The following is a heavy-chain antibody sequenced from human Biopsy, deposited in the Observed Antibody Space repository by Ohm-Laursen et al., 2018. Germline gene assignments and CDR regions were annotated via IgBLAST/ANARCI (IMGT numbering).Heavy chain of an antibody. CDR2: IDSSAAST. V-gene: IGHV3-23*01. D-gene: IGHD4-17*01. CDR1: GFTFKNYA. CDR3: ASDLNGDPSAFDY. Sequence: GSLRLSCAASGFTFKNYAMNWVRQAPGKGLDWVSSIDSSAASTFYADSVKGRFTIPRDNSKNTLFLQMNSLRAADTAIYYCASDLNGDPSAFDYWGQGTPVTVSS. J-gene: IGHJ4*02.